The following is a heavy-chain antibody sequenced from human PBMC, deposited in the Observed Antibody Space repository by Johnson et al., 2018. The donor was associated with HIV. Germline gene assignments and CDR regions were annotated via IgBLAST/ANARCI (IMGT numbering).Heavy chain of an antibody. V-gene: IGHV3-30*04. Sequence: QVQLVESGGGVVQPGTSLRLSCAISGFTFSNYIMHWVRQAPGKGPEWVAGISYVGKNKDYGPSVRGRVTISRDNSKSTLILQMDSLRADDTAVYYCARDRIQWWSYVGTFDVWCQGTTVTVSS. CDR3: ARDRIQWWSYVGTFDV. CDR1: GFTFSNYI. J-gene: IGHJ3*01. CDR2: ISYVGKNK. D-gene: IGHD2-15*01.